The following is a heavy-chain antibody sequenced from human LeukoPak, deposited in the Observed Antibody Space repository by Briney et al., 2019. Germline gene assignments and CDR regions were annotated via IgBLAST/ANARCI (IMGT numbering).Heavy chain of an antibody. J-gene: IGHJ5*02. D-gene: IGHD3-10*01. V-gene: IGHV4-30-4*01. CDR1: GGSISSGVYY. CDR2: IYYSGST. CDR3: AREVMVRGVSFGFDP. Sequence: SQTVPHPCTVSGGSISSGVYYWSWIRQPPGKGLEWIGYIYYSGSTYYNPSLKSRVTISVDTSKNQFSLKLSSVTAADTAVYYCAREVMVRGVSFGFDPWGQGTLVTVSS.